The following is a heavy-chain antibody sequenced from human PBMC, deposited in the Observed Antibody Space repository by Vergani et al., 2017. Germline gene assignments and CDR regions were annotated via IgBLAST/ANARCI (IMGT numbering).Heavy chain of an antibody. V-gene: IGHV4-34*02. D-gene: IGHD5-12*01. CDR1: GGSFSNYY. CDR2: VNHSGGT. CDR3: SAYVLGQYHLDY. J-gene: IGHJ4*02. Sequence: QVQLQQWGAGLLKPSETLSLTCAVSGGSFSNYYWTWIRQSPGKGLEWIGEVNHSGGTTYNPSLKSRLTISVDTSKTQFSLKLSSVTAADTAVYFCSAYVLGQYHLDYWGQGTLVTVSS.